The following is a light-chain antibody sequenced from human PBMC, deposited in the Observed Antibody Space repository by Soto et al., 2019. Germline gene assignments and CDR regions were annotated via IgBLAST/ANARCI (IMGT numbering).Light chain of an antibody. V-gene: IGLV2-14*03. CDR3: SSYTSSNTYV. J-gene: IGLJ1*01. CDR2: DVS. Sequence: QSALTQPASVSGSPGQSITISCAGTSSDVGGYKYVSWYQQHPGKAPKLMIYDVSNRPSGVSSRFSGSKSGNTASLTISGLQAEDEADYYCSSYTSSNTYVFGTGTKVTVL. CDR1: SSDVGGYKY.